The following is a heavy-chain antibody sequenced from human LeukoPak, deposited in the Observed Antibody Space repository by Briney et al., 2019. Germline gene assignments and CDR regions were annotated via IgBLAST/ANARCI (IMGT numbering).Heavy chain of an antibody. CDR1: GGTFSSYA. CDR3: ATDLGYCSSTTCDTFDY. CDR2: ISTHDVNT. Sequence: GASVKVSCKASGGTFSSYAISWVRQAPGQGLEWMGWISTHDVNTKYAQKLQGRVTLTTDTSTSTAYMELRSLRSDDTAVYYCATDLGYCSSTTCDTFDYRGQGTLVTVSS. D-gene: IGHD2-2*01. J-gene: IGHJ4*02. V-gene: IGHV1-18*01.